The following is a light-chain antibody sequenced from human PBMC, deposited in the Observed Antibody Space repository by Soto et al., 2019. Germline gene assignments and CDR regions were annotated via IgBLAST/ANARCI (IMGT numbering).Light chain of an antibody. CDR3: NSYAGDIIRFV. Sequence: QSALTQPASVSGSPGQSVTISCTVTSSDVGAYKYVSWYQQHPGKAPKLMIYEVSNRPSGVSNRFSGSKSGNTASLTISGLQADDEADYYCNSYAGDIIRFVFGTGTKVTVL. CDR2: EVS. V-gene: IGLV2-14*01. CDR1: SSDVGAYKY. J-gene: IGLJ1*01.